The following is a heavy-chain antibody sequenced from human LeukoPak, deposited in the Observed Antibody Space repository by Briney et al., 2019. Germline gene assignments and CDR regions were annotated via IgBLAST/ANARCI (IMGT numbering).Heavy chain of an antibody. CDR3: AREGYCSGGSCLNWFDP. J-gene: IGHJ5*02. Sequence: SQTLSLTCAISADSVSSNGAAWNWIRQSPSRGLEWLGRTYYRSKWYNDYAVSVKSRITINPDTSKNQFSLQLNSVTPEDTAVYYCAREGYCSGGSCLNWFDPWGQGTLVTVSS. V-gene: IGHV6-1*01. D-gene: IGHD2-15*01. CDR2: TYYRSKWYN. CDR1: ADSVSSNGAA.